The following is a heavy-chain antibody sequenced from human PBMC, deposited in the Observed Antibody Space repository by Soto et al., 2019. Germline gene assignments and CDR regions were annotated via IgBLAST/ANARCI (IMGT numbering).Heavy chain of an antibody. CDR3: ARDHRYALDI. V-gene: IGHV3-48*02. CDR2: IRDGVGSI. D-gene: IGHD2-2*01. CDR1: GFSFSDYS. Sequence: GESLILSCAASGFSFSDYSMNWVRQAPGKGLEWLAYIRDGVGSIKYADSVEGRFTISRDNAKNSLYLQMNSLRDEDTAVYYCARDHRYALDIRGQGTRVTV. J-gene: IGHJ3*02.